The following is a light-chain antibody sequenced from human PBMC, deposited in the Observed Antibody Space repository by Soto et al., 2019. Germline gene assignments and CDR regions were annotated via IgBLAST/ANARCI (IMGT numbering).Light chain of an antibody. CDR2: DNH. J-gene: IGLJ1*01. Sequence: QSVLTQPPSVSAAPGQKVTISCSGSRSTLGRHSVSWYQQVPRTAPKLLIYDNHKRPSGIPDRFSGSKSGTSATLGITGLQTGDEADYYCGTWDSSVSAYVFGTGTKVTVL. V-gene: IGLV1-51*01. CDR1: RSTLGRHS. CDR3: GTWDSSVSAYV.